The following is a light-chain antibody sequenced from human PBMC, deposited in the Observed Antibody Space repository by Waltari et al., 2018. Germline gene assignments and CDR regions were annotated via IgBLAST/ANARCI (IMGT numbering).Light chain of an antibody. Sequence: DIQMTQSPSTLATSVGDRVTITCRASESVSDSLAWYQQKPGEAPKLLIYRASNLESGVPSRFSGSGSGTEFTLTISGLQPEDVASYYCQQYHSYMPATFGQGTKLEIK. J-gene: IGKJ2*01. CDR2: RAS. CDR3: QQYHSYMPAT. V-gene: IGKV1-5*03. CDR1: ESVSDS.